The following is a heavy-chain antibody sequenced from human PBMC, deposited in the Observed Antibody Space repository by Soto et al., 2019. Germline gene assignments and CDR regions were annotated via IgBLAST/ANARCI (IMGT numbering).Heavy chain of an antibody. CDR3: ARRHVLLFLEGNWFDP. Sequence: SETLSLTCPVSGCSISSSSYYWGWIRQPPGKGLEWIGSIYYSGSTYYNPSLKSRVTISVDTSKNQFSLKLSSVTAADTAVYYCARRHVLLFLEGNWFDPWGQGTLVTVS. CDR2: IYYSGST. CDR1: GCSISSSSYY. J-gene: IGHJ5*02. D-gene: IGHD3-3*01. V-gene: IGHV4-39*01.